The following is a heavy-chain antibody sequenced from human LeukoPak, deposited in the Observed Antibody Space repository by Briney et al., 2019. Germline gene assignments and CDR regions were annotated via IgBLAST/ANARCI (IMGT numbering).Heavy chain of an antibody. Sequence: GGSLRLSCAASGFTFSSYWMHWVRQAPGKGLVWVSRINSDGSSTIYADSVKGRFTLSSDHAKNPPHLPMNSLRAVHPPLYSFASIEYYYDSRVYDYADDYGGQGTLVTVSS. CDR2: INSDGSST. V-gene: IGHV3-74*01. J-gene: IGHJ4*02. CDR3: ASIEYYYDSRVYDYADDY. D-gene: IGHD3-22*01. CDR1: GFTFSSYW.